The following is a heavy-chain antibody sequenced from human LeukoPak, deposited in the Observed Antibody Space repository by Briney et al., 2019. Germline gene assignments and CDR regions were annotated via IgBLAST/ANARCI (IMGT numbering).Heavy chain of an antibody. CDR3: AKDRVVVPAATFAY. V-gene: IGHV3-23*01. J-gene: IGHJ4*02. D-gene: IGHD2-2*01. CDR1: GFTFSSYA. CDR2: ISGSGGST. Sequence: GGSLRLSCAASGFTFSSYAISWGRQAPGKGREWVSAISGSGGSTYYEDSVKGRFTICRDNTKKKLYVQKNSLRAEDTAVYYYAKDRVVVPAATFAYWGQGTLVTVSS.